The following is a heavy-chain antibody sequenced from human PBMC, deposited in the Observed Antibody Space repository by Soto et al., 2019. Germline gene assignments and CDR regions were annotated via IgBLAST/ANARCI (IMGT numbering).Heavy chain of an antibody. J-gene: IGHJ6*04. D-gene: IGHD3-10*01. CDR3: AREFDSGDFRLDL. V-gene: IGHV1-2*02. Sequence: QVQLVQSGPEVKKPGASVRVSCKASGYTFTGYYIHWVRQAPGQGLEWMGWVSPLSGGTNLAQRCQCRVTLTRDTSITTAYMELSSLRSGDTALYFCAREFDSGDFRLDLWGKGTTVSVSS. CDR2: VSPLSGGT. CDR1: GYTFTGYY.